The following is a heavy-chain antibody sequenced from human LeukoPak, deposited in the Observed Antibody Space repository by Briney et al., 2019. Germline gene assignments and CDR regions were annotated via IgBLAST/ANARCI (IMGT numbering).Heavy chain of an antibody. V-gene: IGHV3-23*01. D-gene: IGHD3-10*01. CDR1: GFTFSNHA. CDR3: ARGQKKDDYGSDY. CDR2: ISITGNT. Sequence: GGSLRLSCAASGFTFSNHAMSWVRQFPGKGLEWVAAISITGNTVYADSVKGRFTISRDNSKNTLYLQMNSLRAEDTALYYRARGQKKDDYGSDYWGQGTLVTVSS. J-gene: IGHJ4*02.